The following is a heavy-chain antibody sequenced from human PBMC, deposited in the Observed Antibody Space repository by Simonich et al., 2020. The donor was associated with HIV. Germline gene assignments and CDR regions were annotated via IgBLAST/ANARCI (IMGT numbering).Heavy chain of an antibody. CDR2: ISYDGSNK. V-gene: IGHV3-30*07. D-gene: IGHD4-4*01. J-gene: IGHJ6*03. CDR1: GFTFSSYA. Sequence: QVQLVESGGGVVQPGRSLRLSCAASGFTFSSYAMHWVRQAPGKGLEMVAIISYDGSNKDYADSVKGRFTISRDNSKNTLYLQMSSLRAEDTAVYYCARDGYSNYYYYFYMDVWGKGTTVTVSS. CDR3: ARDGYSNYYYYFYMDV.